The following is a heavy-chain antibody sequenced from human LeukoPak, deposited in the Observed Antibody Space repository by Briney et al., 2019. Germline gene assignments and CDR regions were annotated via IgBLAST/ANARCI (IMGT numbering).Heavy chain of an antibody. CDR2: ISGSGGST. Sequence: GGSLRLSCAASGFTFSSYAMSWVRQAPGKGLEWVSAISGSGGSTYYADSVKGRFTISRDNSKKTLHLQMNSLRAEDTAISYCAKASSAGDSSSWNYWGQGILVTVSS. CDR3: AKASSAGDSSSWNY. CDR1: GFTFSSYA. D-gene: IGHD6-13*01. V-gene: IGHV3-23*01. J-gene: IGHJ4*02.